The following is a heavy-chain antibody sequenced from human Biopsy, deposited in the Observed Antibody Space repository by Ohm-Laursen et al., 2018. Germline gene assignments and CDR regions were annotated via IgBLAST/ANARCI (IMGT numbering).Heavy chain of an antibody. V-gene: IGHV4-38-2*01. J-gene: IGHJ4*02. Sequence: GTLSLTCAVSGYSISSDYRWGWIRQAPGKTLEWLGNIFKDGNTHYNPSLRSRLIISIDTSKSQFSLMMTSVSGAGTAVYFCARVGSGWAPFDKWGPGTLVTVSS. CDR2: IFKDGNT. CDR3: ARVGSGWAPFDK. D-gene: IGHD6-19*01. CDR1: GYSISSDYR.